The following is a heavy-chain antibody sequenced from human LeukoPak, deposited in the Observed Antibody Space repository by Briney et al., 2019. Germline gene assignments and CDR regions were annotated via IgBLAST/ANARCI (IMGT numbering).Heavy chain of an antibody. CDR2: ISAYNGNT. Sequence: ASVKVSCKASGYTFTSYGISWVRQAPGQGLEWMGWISAYNGNTNYAQKLQGRVTMTTDTSTSTAYMELRSLRSDDTAVYHCARYYYDSSGYYYFDYWGQGTLVTVSS. CDR3: ARYYYDSSGYYYFDY. J-gene: IGHJ4*02. D-gene: IGHD3-22*01. V-gene: IGHV1-18*01. CDR1: GYTFTSYG.